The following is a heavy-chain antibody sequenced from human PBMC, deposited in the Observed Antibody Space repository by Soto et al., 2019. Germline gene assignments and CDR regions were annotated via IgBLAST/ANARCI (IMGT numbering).Heavy chain of an antibody. CDR3: ARDGGGGSPRYYYYYGMDV. V-gene: IGHV1-69*13. Sequence: EASVKVSCKASGGTFSSYAISWVRQAPGQGLEWMGGIIPIFGTANYAQKFQGRVTITADESTSTAYMELSSLRSEDTAVYYCARDGGGGSPRYYYYYGMDVWGQGTTVTVSS. CDR2: IIPIFGTA. J-gene: IGHJ6*02. D-gene: IGHD2-15*01. CDR1: GGTFSSYA.